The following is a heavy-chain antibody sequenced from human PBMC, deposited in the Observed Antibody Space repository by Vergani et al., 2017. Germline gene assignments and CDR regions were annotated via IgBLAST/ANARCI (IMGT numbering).Heavy chain of an antibody. CDR2: IYYSGST. CDR3: ARRDSSGWYSAFDI. D-gene: IGHD6-19*01. CDR1: GGSISSSSYC. J-gene: IGHJ3*02. Sequence: QLQLQESGPGLVKPSETLSLTCTVSGGSISSSSYCWGWIRQPPGKGLEWIGSIYYSGSTYYNPSLKSRVTISVDTSKNQFSLKLSSVTAADTAVYYCARRDSSGWYSAFDIWGQGTMVTVSS. V-gene: IGHV4-39*01.